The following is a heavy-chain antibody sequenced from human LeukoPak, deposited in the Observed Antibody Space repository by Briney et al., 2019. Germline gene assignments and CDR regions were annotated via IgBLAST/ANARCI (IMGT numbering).Heavy chain of an antibody. CDR2: IYHSGST. Sequence: SETLSLTCTVSGGSISSYYWSWIRQPPGKGLEWIGYIYHSGSTNYNPSLKSRVTISIDTSKNQFSLKLSSVTAADTAVYYCARADFGVIMIYWGQGTLVTVSS. D-gene: IGHD3-3*01. V-gene: IGHV4-59*01. CDR3: ARADFGVIMIY. CDR1: GGSISSYY. J-gene: IGHJ4*02.